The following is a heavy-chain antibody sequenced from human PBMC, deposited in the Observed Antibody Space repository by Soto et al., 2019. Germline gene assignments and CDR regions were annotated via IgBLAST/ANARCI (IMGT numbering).Heavy chain of an antibody. CDR3: AKEEYSITRNKPLDY. CDR2: ISVSGDRT. V-gene: IGHV3-23*01. J-gene: IGHJ4*02. Sequence: EVQLLESGGGLVQPGGSLRLSCAASGFTFSSYAMCWVRQAPGKGLEWVSAISVSGDRTFYADSVKGRFTISRDNSRNTLHLKMNSLRAEDTAVYYCAKEEYSITRNKPLDYWGQGTLVTVSS. CDR1: GFTFSSYA. D-gene: IGHD2-2*01.